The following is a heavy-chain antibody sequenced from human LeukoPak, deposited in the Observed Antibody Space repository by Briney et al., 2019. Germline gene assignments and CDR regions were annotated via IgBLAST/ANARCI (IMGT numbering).Heavy chain of an antibody. CDR1: GFTFDDYA. CDR2: ISWNSGSI. Sequence: GGSLRLSCAASGFTFDDYAMHWVRQAPGKGLEWVSGISWNSGSIGYADSVKGRFTISRDNAKNSLYLQMNSLRAEDTALYYCAKVGGVTDAFDIWGQGTMVTVSS. V-gene: IGHV3-9*01. D-gene: IGHD1-26*01. CDR3: AKVGGVTDAFDI. J-gene: IGHJ3*02.